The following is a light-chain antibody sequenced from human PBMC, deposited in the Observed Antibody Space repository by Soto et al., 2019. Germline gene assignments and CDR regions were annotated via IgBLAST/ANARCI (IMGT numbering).Light chain of an antibody. CDR1: SSDIGAYDY. CDR3: SSFTTTSTHV. V-gene: IGLV2-14*01. CDR2: EVN. J-gene: IGLJ1*01. Sequence: QSALTQPASLSGSPGQSITISCTGTSSDIGAYDYVSGFQQHPGKAPKLMISEVNNRPSGVSNRFSGSKSGNTAYLPISGLQVEDEAEYFCSSFTTTSTHVFGTGTKLTVL.